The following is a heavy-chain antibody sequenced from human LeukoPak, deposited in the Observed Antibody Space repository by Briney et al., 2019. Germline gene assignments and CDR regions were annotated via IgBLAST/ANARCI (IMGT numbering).Heavy chain of an antibody. Sequence: TSETLSLTCTVSGGSISSSSYYWGWIRQPPGKGLEWIGSIYYSGSTYYNPSLKSRVTISVDTSKNQFSLKLSSVTAADTAVYYCARHVVVVPAAIAEGNYFDYWGQGTLVTVSS. V-gene: IGHV4-39*01. CDR3: ARHVVVVPAAIAEGNYFDY. J-gene: IGHJ4*02. D-gene: IGHD2-2*02. CDR1: GGSISSSSYY. CDR2: IYYSGST.